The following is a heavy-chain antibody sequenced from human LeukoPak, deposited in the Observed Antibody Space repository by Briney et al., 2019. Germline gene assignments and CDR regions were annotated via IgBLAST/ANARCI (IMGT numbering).Heavy chain of an antibody. J-gene: IGHJ6*03. V-gene: IGHV4-59*01. CDR2: IYYSGST. D-gene: IGHD6-19*01. CDR3: ARGLAPGWGYYHYYMDV. Sequence: SETLSPTCTVSGGSISSYYWSWIRQPPGKGLEWIGYIYYSGSTNYNPSLKSRVTISVDTSKNQFSLKLSSVTAADTAVYYCARGLAPGWGYYHYYMDVWGKGTTVTISS. CDR1: GGSISSYY.